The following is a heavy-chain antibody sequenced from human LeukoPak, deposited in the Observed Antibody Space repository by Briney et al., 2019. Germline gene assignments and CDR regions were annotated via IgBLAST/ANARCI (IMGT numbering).Heavy chain of an antibody. CDR3: ARISGAVHYPSYYYYYYYMDV. D-gene: IGHD1-26*01. J-gene: IGHJ6*03. V-gene: IGHV4-31*03. CDR2: IYYSGST. CDR1: GGSISSGGYY. Sequence: SETLSLTCTVSGGSISSGGYYWSWIRQHPGKGLEWIGYIYYSGSTYYNPSLKSRFTISVDTSKNQFSLKLSSVTAADTAVYYCARISGAVHYPSYYYYYYYMDVWGKGTTVTVSS.